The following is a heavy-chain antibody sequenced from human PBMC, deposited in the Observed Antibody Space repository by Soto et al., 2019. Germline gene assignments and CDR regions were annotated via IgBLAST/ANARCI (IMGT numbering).Heavy chain of an antibody. CDR1: GYTFTSYG. V-gene: IGHV1-69*13. Sequence: ASVKVSCKASGYTFTSYGISWVRQAPGQGLEWMGGIIPIFGTANYAQKFQGRVTITADESTSTAYMELSSLRSEDTAVYYCARLGYCSGGSCYQERNFDYWGQGTLVTVSS. D-gene: IGHD2-15*01. CDR3: ARLGYCSGGSCYQERNFDY. CDR2: IIPIFGTA. J-gene: IGHJ4*02.